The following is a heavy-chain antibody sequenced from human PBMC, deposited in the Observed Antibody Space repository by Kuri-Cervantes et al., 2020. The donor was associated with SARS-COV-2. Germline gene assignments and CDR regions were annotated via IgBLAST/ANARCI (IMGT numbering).Heavy chain of an antibody. J-gene: IGHJ4*02. CDR1: GFTFSSYA. D-gene: IGHD3-16*01. CDR2: IYSGGNTT. Sequence: GGSLRLSCAASGFTFSSYALSWVRQAPGKGLEWVSVIYSGGNTTYYADSVKGRFTISRDNAKNTLYLQMNGLRAEDTAVYYCARSGLSTFYYWGQGTLVTVSS. V-gene: IGHV3-23*03. CDR3: ARSGLSTFYY.